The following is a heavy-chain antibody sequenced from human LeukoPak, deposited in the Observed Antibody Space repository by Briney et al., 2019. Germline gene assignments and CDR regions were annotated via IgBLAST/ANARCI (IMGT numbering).Heavy chain of an antibody. Sequence: PGGSLRLSCAASGIIFSDYYMSWIRQAPGKGLEWVSYISDSGTTEYYADSVKGRFTISRDNAKNSLYLQMNSLRAEDTALYYCARDRRVGSSGYYGAFDIWGQGTMVTVSS. J-gene: IGHJ3*02. CDR3: ARDRRVGSSGYYGAFDI. CDR1: GIIFSDYY. V-gene: IGHV3-11*01. CDR2: ISDSGTTE. D-gene: IGHD3-22*01.